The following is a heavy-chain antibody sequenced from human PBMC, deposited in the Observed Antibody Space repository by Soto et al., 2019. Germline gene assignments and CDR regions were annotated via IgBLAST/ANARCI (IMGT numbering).Heavy chain of an antibody. CDR3: ARDKGGAAAGLYYYYGMDV. Sequence: ASVKVSCKASGYTFTGYYMHWVRQAPGQELEWMGWINPNSGGTNYAQKFQGRVTMTRDTYISTAYMELSRLRSDDTAVYYCARDKGGAAAGLYYYYGMDVWGQGTTVTVSS. CDR2: INPNSGGT. CDR1: GYTFTGYY. J-gene: IGHJ6*02. V-gene: IGHV1-2*02. D-gene: IGHD6-13*01.